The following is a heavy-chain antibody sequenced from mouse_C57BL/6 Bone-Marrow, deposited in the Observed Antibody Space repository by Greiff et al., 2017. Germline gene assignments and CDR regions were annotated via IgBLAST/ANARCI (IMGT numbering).Heavy chain of an antibody. CDR2: ISSGGDYI. CDR3: TRGRYYSNFFYYAMDY. J-gene: IGHJ4*01. D-gene: IGHD2-5*01. Sequence: EVKLMESGEGLVKPGGSLKLSCAASGFTFSSYAMSWVRLTPEKRLEWVAYISSGGDYIYYAATVKGRFTISRDNARNTLYLQMSSLKSEDTAMYYCTRGRYYSNFFYYAMDYWGQGTSVTVSS. V-gene: IGHV5-9-1*02. CDR1: GFTFSSYA.